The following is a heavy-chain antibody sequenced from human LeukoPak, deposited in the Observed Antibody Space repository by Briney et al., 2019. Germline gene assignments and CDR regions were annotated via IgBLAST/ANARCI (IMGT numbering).Heavy chain of an antibody. Sequence: PGGSLRLSCAASGFTFSDYYMSWIRQAPGKGLEWVSYIDSSSSYTNYADSVKGRFTISRDNAKNSLYLQMNSLRVEDTAVYYCARRQLVGGYYYGMDVGGQGTTLTVSS. V-gene: IGHV3-11*03. D-gene: IGHD6-13*01. CDR3: ARRQLVGGYYYGMDV. J-gene: IGHJ6*02. CDR1: GFTFSDYY. CDR2: IDSSSSYT.